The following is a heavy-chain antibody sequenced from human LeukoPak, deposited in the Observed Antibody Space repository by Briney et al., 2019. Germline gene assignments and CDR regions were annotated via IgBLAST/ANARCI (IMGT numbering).Heavy chain of an antibody. V-gene: IGHV5-51*01. Sequence: GESLKISCKGSEYSFTNYWIGWVRQTPGKGLEWMGFIYPGDSDTRYSPSFQGQVTISADKSINTAYLQWSSLKASDTAIYYCARRGEAMDPFDYWGQGTLVTVSS. J-gene: IGHJ4*02. CDR3: ARRGEAMDPFDY. CDR2: IYPGDSDT. CDR1: EYSFTNYW. D-gene: IGHD5-18*01.